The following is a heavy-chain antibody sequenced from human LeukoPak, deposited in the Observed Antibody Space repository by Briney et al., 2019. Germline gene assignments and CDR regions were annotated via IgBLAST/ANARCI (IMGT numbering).Heavy chain of an antibody. V-gene: IGHV4-38-2*02. CDR1: GYSISSGYY. CDR2: IYHRGST. CDR3: ARDLLMITFGGVIVGDY. J-gene: IGHJ4*02. Sequence: SETLSLTCTVSGYSISSGYYWGWIRQPPGKGLEWIGSIYHRGSTYYNPSLKSRVTISVDTSKNQFSLKLSSVTAADTAVYYCARDLLMITFGGVIVGDYWGQGTLVTVSS. D-gene: IGHD3-16*02.